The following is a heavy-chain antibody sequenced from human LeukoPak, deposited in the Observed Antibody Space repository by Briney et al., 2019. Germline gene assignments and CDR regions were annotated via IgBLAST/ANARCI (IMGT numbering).Heavy chain of an antibody. Sequence: GASVKVSCKASGYSFTGNYIHWVRQAPGQGLEWMGGIIPIFGTANYVQKFQGRVTITTDESTSTAYMELSSLRSEDTAVYYCASCGGGSCYRDYYYYMDVWGKGTTVTVSS. J-gene: IGHJ6*03. CDR3: ASCGGGSCYRDYYYYMDV. CDR1: GYSFTGNY. CDR2: IIPIFGTA. V-gene: IGHV1-69*05. D-gene: IGHD2-15*01.